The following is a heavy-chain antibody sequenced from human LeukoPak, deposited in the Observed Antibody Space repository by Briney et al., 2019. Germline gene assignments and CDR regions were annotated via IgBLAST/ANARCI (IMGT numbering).Heavy chain of an antibody. CDR3: ARDSGVPDY. V-gene: IGHV3-48*03. CDR2: ISTGGNTL. D-gene: IGHD3-10*01. Sequence: GGSLRLSCAASGFTFSHYEMNWVRQAPGKGLEWVSYISTGGNTLYYADSVKGRFTISRDNAKNSLYLQMNSLRVEDTALYYCARDSGVPDYWGQGTLVTVSS. CDR1: GFTFSHYE. J-gene: IGHJ4*02.